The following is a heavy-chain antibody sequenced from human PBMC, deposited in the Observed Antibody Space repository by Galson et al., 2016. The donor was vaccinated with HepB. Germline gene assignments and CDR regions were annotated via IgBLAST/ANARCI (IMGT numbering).Heavy chain of an antibody. V-gene: IGHV5-51*03. D-gene: IGHD1-26*01. CDR3: ARRTVGYYKGASDY. CDR1: GYSFTGFW. Sequence: QSGAEVKKPGESLKIFCKGSGYSFTGFWIGWVRQKPGKGLEWMGIIYPGDSETRYSPSFQGQVTMSVDKSINTAYLQWSSLEASDTAIYYCARRTVGYYKGASDYWGQGTLVTVSS. J-gene: IGHJ4*02. CDR2: IYPGDSET.